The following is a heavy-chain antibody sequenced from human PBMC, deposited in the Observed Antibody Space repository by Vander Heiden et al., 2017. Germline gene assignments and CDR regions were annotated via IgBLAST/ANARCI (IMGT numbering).Heavy chain of an antibody. CDR1: GFSFSTYA. V-gene: IGHV3-23*01. Sequence: EVQLLESGGDLVQVGGSLRLSCEGTGFSFSTYAMSWVRQAPGKGLEWVSAIGESGPKTYYADSVKGRFTISRDNSKNTLYLQMNSLRAEDTAVYYCVKQHYFGRSGYMNRVWFWGQGTLVTVSS. D-gene: IGHD3-22*01. CDR2: IGESGPKT. J-gene: IGHJ4*02. CDR3: VKQHYFGRSGYMNRVWF.